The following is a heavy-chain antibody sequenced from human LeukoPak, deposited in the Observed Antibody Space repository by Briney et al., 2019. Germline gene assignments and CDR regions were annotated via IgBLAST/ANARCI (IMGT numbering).Heavy chain of an antibody. CDR1: GFTFSSYW. D-gene: IGHD4-17*01. J-gene: IGHJ4*02. CDR2: ITYSSSTI. Sequence: PGGSLRLSCAAPGFTFSSYWMSWVRQAPGKGLEWVSYITYSSSTIYYADSVKGRFTISRDNAKNSLYLQMDSLRVDDTAVYYCARDKLHYGEYEKTLDYWGQGTLVTVSS. V-gene: IGHV3-48*01. CDR3: ARDKLHYGEYEKTLDY.